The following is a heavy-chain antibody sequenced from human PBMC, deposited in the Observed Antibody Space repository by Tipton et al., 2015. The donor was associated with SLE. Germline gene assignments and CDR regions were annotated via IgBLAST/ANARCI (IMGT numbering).Heavy chain of an antibody. CDR2: ISAYNGDT. J-gene: IGHJ3*02. V-gene: IGHV1-18*01. Sequence: QLVQSGAEVQKPGASVTVSCQASGYTFTDFGVTWVRQAPGQGLEWMGWISAYNGDTNYAQKFQGRVTMTTDTSTSTAYMELRSLRSDDTAVYYCARDALYYRNAFDIWGQGTMVTVSS. CDR3: ARDALYYRNAFDI. D-gene: IGHD1-14*01. CDR1: GYTFTDFG.